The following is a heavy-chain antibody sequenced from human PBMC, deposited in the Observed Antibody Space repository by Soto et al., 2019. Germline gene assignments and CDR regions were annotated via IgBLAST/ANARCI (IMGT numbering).Heavy chain of an antibody. Sequence: QVHLVQSGAEGKKAGASGKVSCRGSGYAFTTYGITWVLQAPGQGLEWMGWISAHNGNTNYAQKLQGKVTVTRDTSTSTAYMELRSLGYDDTAVYYCARGRYGDYWGQGALVTVSS. J-gene: IGHJ4*02. CDR1: GYAFTTYG. D-gene: IGHD1-1*01. CDR3: ARGRYGDY. CDR2: ISAHNGNT. V-gene: IGHV1-18*01.